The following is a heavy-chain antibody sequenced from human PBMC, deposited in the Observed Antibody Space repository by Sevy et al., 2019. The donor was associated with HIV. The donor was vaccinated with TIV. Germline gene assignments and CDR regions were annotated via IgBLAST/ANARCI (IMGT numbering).Heavy chain of an antibody. CDR3: ARESYDILPGSRGMDV. J-gene: IGHJ6*02. V-gene: IGHV4-59*01. D-gene: IGHD3-9*01. Sequence: SETLSLTCTVSGGSISSYYWSWIRQPPGKRLEWIGYIYYSGSTNYNPSLKSRVTISVDTSKNKFSLKLRSVTAADTAVYYCARESYDILPGSRGMDVWGQGTTVTVSS. CDR1: GGSISSYY. CDR2: IYYSGST.